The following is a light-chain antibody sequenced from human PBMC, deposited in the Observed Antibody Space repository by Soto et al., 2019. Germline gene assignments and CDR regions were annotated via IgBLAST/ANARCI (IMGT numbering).Light chain of an antibody. CDR3: QQYGSSGT. J-gene: IGKJ1*01. V-gene: IGKV3-20*01. Sequence: IVLTQSPGTLSLPPGDRATLSCRASQSVSNNYLAWYQQKPGQAPRLLIYGASNRATGIPDRLSGSGSGTDFTLTISRMGPEDFAVYYCQQYGSSGTFGQGTKVDIK. CDR1: QSVSNNY. CDR2: GAS.